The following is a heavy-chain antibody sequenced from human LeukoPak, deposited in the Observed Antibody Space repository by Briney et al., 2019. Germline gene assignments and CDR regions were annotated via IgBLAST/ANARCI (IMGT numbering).Heavy chain of an antibody. CDR1: GGSISSRSYY. CDR2: TYYTGST. CDR3: ARLGAAPGPPHYFYYGMDV. Sequence: SATLSLPCSVSGGSISSRSYYWGWVRQPPGKGLAWIWSTYYTGSTYYNPSLRSRVSISGDTSKNQVSLKVNSVTAADTAVYYCARLGAAPGPPHYFYYGMDVWGQGTTVTVS. V-gene: IGHV4-39*01. D-gene: IGHD6-13*01. J-gene: IGHJ6*02.